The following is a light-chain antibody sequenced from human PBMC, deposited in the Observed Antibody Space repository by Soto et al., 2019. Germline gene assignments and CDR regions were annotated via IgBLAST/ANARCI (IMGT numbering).Light chain of an antibody. CDR3: CSYAGSNNFVV. Sequence: QSALTQPPSASGSPGQSVTISFTGTSSDVGGYNYVSWYQQHPGKAPKLMIYEVSKRPSGVPDRFSGSKSGNTASLTVSGLQAEDEADYYCCSYAGSNNFVVFGGGTTLT. J-gene: IGLJ2*01. CDR1: SSDVGGYNY. V-gene: IGLV2-8*01. CDR2: EVS.